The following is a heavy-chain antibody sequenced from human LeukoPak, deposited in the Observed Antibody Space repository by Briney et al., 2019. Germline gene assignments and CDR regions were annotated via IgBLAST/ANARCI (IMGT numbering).Heavy chain of an antibody. D-gene: IGHD2-15*01. Sequence: GGSLRLSCAASGFTFSSYAMSWVRQAPGKGLEWVSAISGSGGSTYYADSVKGRFTISRDNAKNSLYLQMNSLRAEDTAVYYCARYCSGGICTKGFDYWGQGTLVTVSS. CDR1: GFTFSSYA. J-gene: IGHJ4*02. CDR3: ARYCSGGICTKGFDY. V-gene: IGHV3-23*01. CDR2: ISGSGGST.